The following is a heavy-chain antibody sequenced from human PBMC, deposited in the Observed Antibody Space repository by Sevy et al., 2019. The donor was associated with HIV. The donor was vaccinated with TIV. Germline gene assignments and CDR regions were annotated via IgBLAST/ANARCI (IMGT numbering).Heavy chain of an antibody. V-gene: IGHV3-48*02. Sequence: GGFLRLSCATSGFSFSNYAMSWVRQAPGKGLEWLSYINSKSNTKYYADSVNGRFTISRDKAKNSLYLQMNSLRDEDTAVYYCARVGVWGKGTTVTVSS. CDR1: GFSFSNYA. J-gene: IGHJ6*04. CDR2: INSKSNTK. CDR3: ARVGV.